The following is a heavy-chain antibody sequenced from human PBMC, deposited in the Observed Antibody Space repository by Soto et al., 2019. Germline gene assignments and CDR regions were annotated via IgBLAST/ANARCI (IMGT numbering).Heavy chain of an antibody. J-gene: IGHJ3*02. Sequence: QVQLQESGPGLVKPSQTLSLTCTVSGASISRGDYYWSWIRQPPGKGLEWIGYIYYTGSTSYHVSLTLRLSLSRCTSKNNFCLKLSSVTAADTSVYYCARGFRRPRAFDIWGQGTVVTVSS. CDR1: GASISRGDYY. V-gene: IGHV4-30-4*01. CDR2: IYYTGST. CDR3: ARGFRRPRAFDI.